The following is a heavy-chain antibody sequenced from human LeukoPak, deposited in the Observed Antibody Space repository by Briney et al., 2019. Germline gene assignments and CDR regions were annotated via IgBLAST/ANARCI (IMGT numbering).Heavy chain of an antibody. CDR1: GYTFVDYF. CDR2: INTDSGGA. Sequence: GASVKVSCKASGYTFVDYFIHWVRQAPGQGLEWMGRINTDSGGAEYEQKFQGRVIMTRDTSISTAYVEVSGLTSDDTAVYYCARDFTSTPNWEFDYWGQGTLVTLSS. V-gene: IGHV1-2*06. CDR3: ARDFTSTPNWEFDY. J-gene: IGHJ4*02. D-gene: IGHD1-26*01.